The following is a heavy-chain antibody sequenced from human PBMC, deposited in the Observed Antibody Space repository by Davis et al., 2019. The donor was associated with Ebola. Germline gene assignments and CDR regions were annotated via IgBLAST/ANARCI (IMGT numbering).Heavy chain of an antibody. CDR3: ARHDDY. CDR1: GFTFSAYS. CDR2: ISGDSRTI. V-gene: IGHV3-48*02. J-gene: IGHJ4*02. Sequence: GGSLRLSCVASGFTFSAYSMIWVRQAPGKGLEWVSYISGDSRTIAYADSVKGRFTVSRDNAKNSLYLQMNSLRDEDTALYYCARHDDYWGQGTLVTVSS.